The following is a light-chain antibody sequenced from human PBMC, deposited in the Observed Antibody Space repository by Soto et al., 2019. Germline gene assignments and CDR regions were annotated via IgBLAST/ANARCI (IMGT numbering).Light chain of an antibody. V-gene: IGLV2-14*03. J-gene: IGLJ1*01. Sequence: QSALTQPASVSGSPGQSITISCTGTSSDVGGYNYVSWYQQHPGRVPKLLIYDVSYRPSGVSNRFSGSKSGNTASLTISGLQAEDEAEYYCSSYTSSTTFGVFGTGTKVTVL. CDR2: DVS. CDR3: SSYTSSTTFGV. CDR1: SSDVGGYNY.